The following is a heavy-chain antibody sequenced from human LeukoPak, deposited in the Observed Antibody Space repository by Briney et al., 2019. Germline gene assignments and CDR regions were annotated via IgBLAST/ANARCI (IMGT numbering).Heavy chain of an antibody. CDR1: GYSISSSNW. V-gene: IGHV4-28*03. J-gene: IGHJ2*01. CDR3: ARDKGPYWYFDL. CDR2: IYYSGSA. Sequence: SDTLSLTCAVSGYSISSSNWWGWIRQPPGKGLEWIGYIYYSGSAYYKPSLKSRVTMSVDTSKNQFSLRLSSVTAADTAVYHCARDKGPYWYFDLWGRGTLVTVSS.